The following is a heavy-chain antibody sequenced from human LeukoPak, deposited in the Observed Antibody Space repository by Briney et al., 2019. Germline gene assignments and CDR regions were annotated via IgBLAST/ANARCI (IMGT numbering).Heavy chain of an antibody. J-gene: IGHJ5*02. CDR3: ARDNSVEDTAWWFDP. D-gene: IGHD4-23*01. Sequence: PGGSLRLSCAASGFTFSSYAMSWVRQAPGKGLDWVSSINGGGGSTYYADSVKGRFTISRDNSKNTLYLQMNSLRAEDTAVYYCARDNSVEDTAWWFDPWGQGTLVTVSS. CDR2: INGGGGST. V-gene: IGHV3-23*01. CDR1: GFTFSSYA.